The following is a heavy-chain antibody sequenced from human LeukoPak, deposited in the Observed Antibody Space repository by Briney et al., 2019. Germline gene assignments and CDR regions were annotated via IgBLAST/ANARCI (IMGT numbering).Heavy chain of an antibody. CDR3: ARVWSPLRYYYGMDV. V-gene: IGHV3-11*01. Sequence: PGGSLRLSCAASGFTFSDYYMSWIRQAPGKGLEWVSYISSSGSTIYYADSVKGRFTISRDNAKNSPYLQMNSLRAEDTAVYYCARVWSPLRYYYGMDVWGQGTTVTVSS. D-gene: IGHD3-3*01. CDR1: GFTFSDYY. J-gene: IGHJ6*02. CDR2: ISSSGSTI.